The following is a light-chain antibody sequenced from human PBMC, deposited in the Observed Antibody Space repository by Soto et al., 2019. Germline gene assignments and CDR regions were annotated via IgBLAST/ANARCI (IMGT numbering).Light chain of an antibody. CDR2: DVS. V-gene: IGLV2-14*01. CDR3: SSYTRSSPYV. Sequence: QSVLTQPASVSRSPGQSITISCTRTSSDVGGYNYVSWYQQHPGKAPKLMIYDVSNRPSGVSNRFSGSKSGNTASLTISGLQAQDEADYYCSSYTRSSPYVFGTGTKVTVL. J-gene: IGLJ1*01. CDR1: SSDVGGYNY.